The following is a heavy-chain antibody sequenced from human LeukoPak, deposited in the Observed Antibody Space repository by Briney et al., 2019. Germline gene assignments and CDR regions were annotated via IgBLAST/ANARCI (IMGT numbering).Heavy chain of an antibody. D-gene: IGHD3-22*01. Sequence: GGSLRLSCAASGFTFSSYSMNWVRQAPGKGLEWVSSISSSSSYIYYADSVKGRFTISRDNAKNTLYLQMNSLRAEDTAVYYCARVWRGSGSTFFDYWGQGTLVTVSS. J-gene: IGHJ4*02. CDR1: GFTFSSYS. V-gene: IGHV3-21*04. CDR2: ISSSSSYI. CDR3: ARVWRGSGSTFFDY.